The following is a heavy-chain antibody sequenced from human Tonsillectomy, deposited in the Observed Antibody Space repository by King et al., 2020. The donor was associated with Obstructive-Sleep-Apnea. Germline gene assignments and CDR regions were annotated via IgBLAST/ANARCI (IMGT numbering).Heavy chain of an antibody. CDR2: IRFDGSKK. V-gene: IGHV3-30*02. D-gene: IGHD3-10*01. J-gene: IGHJ4*02. CDR1: GFTLSTYG. CDR3: AEGWFGGPVDY. Sequence: HVQLVESGGGVVQPGGSLRLSCAASGFTLSTYGMHWVRQPPGKGLEWVAFIRFDGSKKYYVDSVKGRFTISRDNSKNTLYLQMNSLRPEDTAVYFCAEGWFGGPVDYWGQGTLVTVSS.